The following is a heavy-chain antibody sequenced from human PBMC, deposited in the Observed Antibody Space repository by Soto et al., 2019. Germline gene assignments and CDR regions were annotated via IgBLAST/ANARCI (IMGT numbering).Heavy chain of an antibody. CDR3: AQRTVIAATSDY. V-gene: IGHV3-74*01. CDR2: INSDGSST. CDR1: GFTFSSYW. D-gene: IGHD6-13*01. Sequence: PGGSRRLSCAASGFTFSSYWMHWVRQAPGKGLVWGSRINSDGSSTPYAAPVTGRFTISRDNSKNTLYLPINSLTAEDTAVYYCAQRTVIAATSDYWGQGTMVTVS. J-gene: IGHJ4*02.